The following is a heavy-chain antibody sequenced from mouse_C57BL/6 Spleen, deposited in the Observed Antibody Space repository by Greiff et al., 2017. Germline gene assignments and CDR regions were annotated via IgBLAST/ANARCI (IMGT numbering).Heavy chain of an antibody. CDR3: ARSDDYDIYCDY. J-gene: IGHJ2*01. CDR1: GYAFTNYL. CDR2: IYPGSGGT. V-gene: IGHV1-54*01. Sequence: QVQLQQSGAELVRPGTSVKVSCKASGYAFTNYLIEWVKQRPGQGLEWIGVIYPGSGGTNYNEKFKGKATLTADTSSSTAYMQLSSLTSEDSAVYFCARSDDYDIYCDYWGQGTTLTVSS. D-gene: IGHD2-4*01.